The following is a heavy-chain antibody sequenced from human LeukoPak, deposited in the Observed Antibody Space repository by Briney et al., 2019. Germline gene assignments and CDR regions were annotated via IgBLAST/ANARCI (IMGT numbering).Heavy chain of an antibody. CDR2: ISDTGNT. V-gene: IGHV3-23*01. D-gene: IGHD2-15*01. J-gene: IGHJ4*02. CDR1: GFTLSSYA. CDR3: AKAPVTTCRGAFCYPFDY. Sequence: LPGGSLRLSCAASGFTLSSYAMSWVRQAPGKGLEWVSAISDTGNTYHADSVKGRFTISRDSSKNTLFLQMSRLRPEDAAVYYCAKAPVTTCRGAFCYPFDYWGLGTLVTVSS.